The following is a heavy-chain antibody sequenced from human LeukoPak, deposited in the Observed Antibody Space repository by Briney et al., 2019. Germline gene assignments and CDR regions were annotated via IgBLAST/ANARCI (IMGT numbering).Heavy chain of an antibody. Sequence: WETLSLTCTVSGGSISSSSYYWGWIRQPPGKGLEWIGSIYYSGSTYYNPSLKSRVTISVDTSKNQFSLKLSSVTAADTAVYYCASPARHCSSTSCYVKPFDYWGQGTLVTVSS. CDR3: ASPARHCSSTSCYVKPFDY. CDR2: IYYSGST. J-gene: IGHJ4*02. D-gene: IGHD2-2*01. CDR1: GGSISSSSYY. V-gene: IGHV4-39*01.